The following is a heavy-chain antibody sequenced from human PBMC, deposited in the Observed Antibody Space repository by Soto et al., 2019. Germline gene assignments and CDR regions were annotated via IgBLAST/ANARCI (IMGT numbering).Heavy chain of an antibody. D-gene: IGHD1-26*01. CDR1: GFIFSDYY. V-gene: IGHV3-11*01. CDR3: ARSPLNKAMVDY. Sequence: SLRLSCAASGFIFSDYYMSWIRQAPGKGLEWVSYISSSGITIFYADSVKGRFTISRYNXXXSXXLXXSXLRXXDTAVYYCARSPLNKAMVDYWGQGTLVT. J-gene: IGHJ4*02. CDR2: ISSSGITI.